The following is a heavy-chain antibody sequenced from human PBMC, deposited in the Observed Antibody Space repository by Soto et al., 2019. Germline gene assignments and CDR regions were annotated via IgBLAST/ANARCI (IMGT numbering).Heavy chain of an antibody. CDR1: GGAISAGNW. J-gene: IGHJ4*02. D-gene: IGHD2-21*01. V-gene: IGHV4-4*02. CDR2: IFHSGRS. CDR3: ATDLLITPR. Sequence: QVQLRESGPGLVEPSTTLSLTCTVGGGAISAGNWWSWLRQSPGKGLQWIGEIFHSGRSNYNPSLKSRVTLSVDTSQNQFSLTLHSVPVADTAVYYCATDLLITPRWGQGTLVSVSS.